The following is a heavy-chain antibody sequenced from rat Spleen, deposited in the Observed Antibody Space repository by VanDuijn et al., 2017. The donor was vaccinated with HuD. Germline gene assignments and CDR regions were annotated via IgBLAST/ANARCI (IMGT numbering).Heavy chain of an antibody. CDR3: ARETDY. CDR1: GFSLVSYG. Sequence: QVQLKESGPGLVQPSQTLSLTCTVSGFSLVSYGVSWVRQPPGKGLELIGAIWSGGSTDYNSALKSRLSISRDTSKSQVFLKMNSLQTEDTAMYFCARETDYWGQGVMVTVSS. V-gene: IGHV2-15*01. J-gene: IGHJ2*01. CDR2: IWSGGST.